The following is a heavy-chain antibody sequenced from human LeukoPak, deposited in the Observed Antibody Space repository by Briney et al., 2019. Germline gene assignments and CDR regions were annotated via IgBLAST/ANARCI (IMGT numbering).Heavy chain of an antibody. CDR3: AREIKAVVATIIFDY. CDR1: GFTFSSYE. V-gene: IGHV3-48*03. J-gene: IGHJ4*02. Sequence: GGSLRLSCAASGFTFSSYEMNWVRQAPGKGLEWVSYISSSGSTIYYADSVKGRFTISRDNAKNSLYLQMNSLRAEDTAVYYCAREIKAVVATIIFDYWGREPWSPSPQ. CDR2: ISSSGSTI. D-gene: IGHD5-24*01.